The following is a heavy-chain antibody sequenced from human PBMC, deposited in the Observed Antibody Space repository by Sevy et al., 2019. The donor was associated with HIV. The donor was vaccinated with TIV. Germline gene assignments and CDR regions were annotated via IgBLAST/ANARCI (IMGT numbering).Heavy chain of an antibody. CDR2: INPKTGGT. J-gene: IGHJ4*02. CDR3: SAIYFCARTLSGYDFNYFDY. Sequence: ASVKVSCKASGYNFIDYYIHWLRQAPGNGLEWLGWINPKTGGTNLSQKFQGRLTMTTYTSTSTAYLELTRLRSSDSLTHGDSAIYFCARTLSGYDFNYFDYWGQGTLVTVSS. CDR1: GYNFIDYY. D-gene: IGHD5-12*01. V-gene: IGHV1-2*02.